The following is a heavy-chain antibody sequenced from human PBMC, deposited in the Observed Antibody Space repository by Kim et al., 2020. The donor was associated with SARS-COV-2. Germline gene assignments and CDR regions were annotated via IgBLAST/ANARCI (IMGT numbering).Heavy chain of an antibody. CDR3: AKRLPYDFWSGPRGAFDI. V-gene: IGHV3-23*01. Sequence: KGRFTISRDNSKNTLYLQMNSLRAEDTAVYYCAKRLPYDFWSGPRGAFDIWGQGTMVTVSS. J-gene: IGHJ3*02. D-gene: IGHD3-3*01.